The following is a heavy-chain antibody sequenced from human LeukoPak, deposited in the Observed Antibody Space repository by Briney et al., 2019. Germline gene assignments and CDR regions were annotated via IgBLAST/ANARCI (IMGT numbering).Heavy chain of an antibody. J-gene: IGHJ5*02. CDR2: INHSGST. V-gene: IGHV4-34*01. Sequence: SETLSLTCAVYGGSLTGHYWNWIRQSPGKGLEWIGEINHSGSTNYNPSLKSRVTISVDTSKNQFSLKLSSVTAADTAVYYCARTTTVTTRFDPWGQGTLVTVSS. CDR3: ARTTTVTTRFDP. D-gene: IGHD4-17*01. CDR1: GGSLTGHY.